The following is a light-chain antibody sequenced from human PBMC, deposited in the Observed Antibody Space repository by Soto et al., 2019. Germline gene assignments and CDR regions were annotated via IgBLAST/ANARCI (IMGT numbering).Light chain of an antibody. CDR1: QDISNY. CDR3: QQYDNLPHSGT. V-gene: IGKV1-33*01. J-gene: IGKJ2*02. CDR2: DAS. Sequence: DIQMTQSPSSLSASVGDRVTITCQASQDISNYLNWYQQKPGKAPKLLIYDASNLETGVTSRFSGSGSGTDFTFTISSLQPEDIATYYCQQYDNLPHSGTFGQGTKLEIK.